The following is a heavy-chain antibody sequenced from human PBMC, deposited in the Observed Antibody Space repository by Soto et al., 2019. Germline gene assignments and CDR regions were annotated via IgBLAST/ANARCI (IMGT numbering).Heavy chain of an antibody. J-gene: IGHJ3*02. CDR1: GVSIGSHF. CDR3: ARLQYTVVTALDI. CDR2: IYHTVNT. Sequence: KSSEALSLTCSVSGVSIGSHFCSWSRQAPGKGPELVGYIYHTVNTNYNPALKSRVTISMDTSENQLSLQLSSVTAADTAVYYCARLQYTVVTALDIWGQGTMVTVSS. D-gene: IGHD2-15*01. V-gene: IGHV4-59*11.